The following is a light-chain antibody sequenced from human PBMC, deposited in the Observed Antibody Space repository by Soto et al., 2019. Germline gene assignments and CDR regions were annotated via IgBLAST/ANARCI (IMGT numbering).Light chain of an antibody. CDR1: STDFVSYNR. J-gene: IGLJ1*01. Sequence: QSVLTQPPSVSGSPGQSVTISCTGTSTDFVSYNRVSWYQQPPGTAPKLIIYEASNRPSGVPDRFSGSKSGNTASLTISGLQAADEADYYCTLYTSENTYVFGTGTKGTVL. CDR3: TLYTSENTYV. CDR2: EAS. V-gene: IGLV2-18*01.